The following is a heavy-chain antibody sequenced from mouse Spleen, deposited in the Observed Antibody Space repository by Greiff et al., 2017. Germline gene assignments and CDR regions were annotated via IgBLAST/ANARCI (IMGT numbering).Heavy chain of an antibody. V-gene: IGHV5-9*02. Sequence: EVKLVESGGGLVKPGGSLKLSCAASGFAFSSYDMSWVRQTPEKRLEWVATISSGGSYTYYPDSVKGRFTISRDNARNTLYLQMSSLRSEDTALYYCARHRGSSGYVWFAYWGQGTLVTVSA. J-gene: IGHJ3*01. CDR2: ISSGGSYT. D-gene: IGHD3-1*01. CDR3: ARHRGSSGYVWFAY. CDR1: GFAFSSYD.